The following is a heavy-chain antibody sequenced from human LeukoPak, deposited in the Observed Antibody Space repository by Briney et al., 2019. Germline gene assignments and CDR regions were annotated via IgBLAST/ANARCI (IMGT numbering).Heavy chain of an antibody. J-gene: IGHJ4*02. CDR3: AKESGKFDY. Sequence: GGSLRLSCVVSGLNFADYAMHWVSQPPGKGLEWVSLISADGGTTFSADSVKGRFTIARDNSKNSLYLQMNSLRSEDTAMYFCAKESGKFDYWGQGTLVAVST. CDR2: ISADGGTT. V-gene: IGHV3-43*02. CDR1: GLNFADYA.